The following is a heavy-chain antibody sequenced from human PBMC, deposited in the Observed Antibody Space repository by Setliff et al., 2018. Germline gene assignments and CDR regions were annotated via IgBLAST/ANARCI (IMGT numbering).Heavy chain of an antibody. D-gene: IGHD6-19*01. V-gene: IGHV1-2*02. CDR2: INPNSGGT. CDR3: ARDLIAVAATTAFDI. CDR1: GYTFTGYY. J-gene: IGHJ3*02. Sequence: GASVKVSCKASGYTFTGYYMHWVRQAPGQGLEWMGWINPNSGGTNPAQKFQGRVTMTRDTSISTAYMELSRLRSDDTAMYYCARDLIAVAATTAFDIWGQGTMVTVSS.